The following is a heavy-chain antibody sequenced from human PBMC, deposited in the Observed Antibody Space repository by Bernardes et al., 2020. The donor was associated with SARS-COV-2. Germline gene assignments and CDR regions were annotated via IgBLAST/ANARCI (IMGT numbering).Heavy chain of an antibody. V-gene: IGHV3-7*01. Sequence: GGSLRLSCAASGFTFSSYWMSWVRQAPGKGLEWVANIKGDGSQISSVDSVRGRFTISRDNARNLLYLQMNSLRAEDTAVYYCARDVYVAAADYYYYYGMDVWGQGTTVTVSS. CDR1: GFTFSSYW. D-gene: IGHD6-13*01. J-gene: IGHJ6*02. CDR2: IKGDGSQI. CDR3: ARDVYVAAADYYYYYGMDV.